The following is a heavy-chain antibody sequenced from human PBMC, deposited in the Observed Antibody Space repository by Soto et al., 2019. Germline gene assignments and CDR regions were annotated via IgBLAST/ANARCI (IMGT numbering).Heavy chain of an antibody. J-gene: IGHJ4*02. Sequence: SETLSLTCTVSGGSISSYYWSWIRQPPGKGLEWIGYIYYSGSTNYNPSLKSRVTISVDTSKNQFSLKLSSVTAADTAVYYCARDRKWECWGQGTLVTVSS. CDR2: IYYSGST. CDR1: GGSISSYY. V-gene: IGHV4-59*01. D-gene: IGHD1-26*01. CDR3: ARDRKWEC.